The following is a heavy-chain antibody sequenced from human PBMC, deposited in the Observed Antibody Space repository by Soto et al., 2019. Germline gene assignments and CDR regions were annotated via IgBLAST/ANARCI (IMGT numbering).Heavy chain of an antibody. CDR3: ARDSRLWFFSWADY. Sequence: WGCRRLSCVPARLTLSNYAMHWVRPAPGKGLEWVAVISYDGIKKYYADSEKGRFTISMDNSKNTRYLQMNSLRAGDTAVYYCARDSRLWFFSWADYWGQGTLVTVSS. D-gene: IGHD6-13*01. CDR2: ISYDGIKK. J-gene: IGHJ4*02. V-gene: IGHV3-30-3*01. CDR1: RLTLSNYA.